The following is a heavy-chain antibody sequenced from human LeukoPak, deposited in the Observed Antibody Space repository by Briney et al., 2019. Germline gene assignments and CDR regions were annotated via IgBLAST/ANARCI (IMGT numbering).Heavy chain of an antibody. J-gene: IGHJ4*02. CDR3: AGGYSDSSGYYLDY. V-gene: IGHV3-30*02. Sequence: GGSLRLSCAASGFTFSSYSMHWVRQAPGKGLEWVAFIRYDGSDKYYAHSVKGRFTISRDNSKNTMYVQMNSLRAEDTAVYYCAGGYSDSSGYYLDYWGQGTLVTVSS. CDR1: GFTFSSYS. D-gene: IGHD3-22*01. CDR2: IRYDGSDK.